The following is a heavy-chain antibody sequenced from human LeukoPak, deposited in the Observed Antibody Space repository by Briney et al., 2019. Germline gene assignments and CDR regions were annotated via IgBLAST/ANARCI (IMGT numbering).Heavy chain of an antibody. Sequence: ASVKVSCKASGYTFTSYGISWVRPAPGQGLEWMGWISAYNGNTNYAQKLQGRVTMTTDTSTSTAYMELRSLRSDDTAVYYCARDRQVFSYYYYGMDVWGQGTTVTVSS. CDR1: GYTFTSYG. V-gene: IGHV1-18*01. D-gene: IGHD2-8*01. CDR3: ARDRQVFSYYYYGMDV. CDR2: ISAYNGNT. J-gene: IGHJ6*02.